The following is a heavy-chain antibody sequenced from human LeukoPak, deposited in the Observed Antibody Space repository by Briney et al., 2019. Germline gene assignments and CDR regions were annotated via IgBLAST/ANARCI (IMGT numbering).Heavy chain of an antibody. CDR3: ARATVRLLLSY. V-gene: IGHV3-30-3*01. J-gene: IGHJ4*02. CDR2: ISYDGSNK. Sequence: QPGRSLRPSCAASGFTFSSYAMHWVRQAPGKGLEWVAVISYDGSNKYYADSVKGRFTISRDNSKNTLYLQMNSLRAEDTAVYYCARATVRLLLSYWGQGTLVTVSS. CDR1: GFTFSSYA. D-gene: IGHD3-22*01.